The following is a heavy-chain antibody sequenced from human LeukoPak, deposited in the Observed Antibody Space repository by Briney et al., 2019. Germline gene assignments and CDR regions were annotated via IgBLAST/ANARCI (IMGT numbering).Heavy chain of an antibody. CDR1: GFTFSSYG. D-gene: IGHD3-10*01. V-gene: IGHV3-7*01. CDR3: ARDKEKGGSGSKFDY. Sequence: GGSLRLSCAASGFTFSSYGMSWVRQAPGKGLEWVANIEQDGSEKNYLDSVKGRFTISRDNAKNSLYLQMNSLRAEDTAVYYCARDKEKGGSGSKFDYWGQGTLVTVSS. CDR2: IEQDGSEK. J-gene: IGHJ4*02.